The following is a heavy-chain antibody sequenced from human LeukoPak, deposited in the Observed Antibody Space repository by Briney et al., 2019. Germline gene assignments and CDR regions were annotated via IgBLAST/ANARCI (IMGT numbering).Heavy chain of an antibody. D-gene: IGHD3-22*01. CDR1: GGSISSSSYY. J-gene: IGHJ4*02. CDR3: ASDHYDSSGYYYPSVN. Sequence: SETLSLTCTVSGGSISSSSYYWGWIRQPPGKGLEWIGSIYYSGSTYYNPSLKSRVTISVDTSKNQFSLKLSSVTAADTAVYYCASDHYDSSGYYYPSVNWGQGTLVTVSS. CDR2: IYYSGST. V-gene: IGHV4-39*07.